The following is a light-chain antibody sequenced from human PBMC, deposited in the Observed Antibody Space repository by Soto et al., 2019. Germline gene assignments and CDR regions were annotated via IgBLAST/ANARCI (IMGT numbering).Light chain of an antibody. J-gene: IGKJ1*01. Sequence: EIVMTQSPATLSVSPGERATISCRASQSVSSNLAWYQQKPGQAPRLLIYGASTRATGIPARFSGSGSGTEFTLTISSLQSEDFAVYYCQQYNNWPPTFGQGTQV. CDR2: GAS. CDR1: QSVSSN. CDR3: QQYNNWPPT. V-gene: IGKV3-15*01.